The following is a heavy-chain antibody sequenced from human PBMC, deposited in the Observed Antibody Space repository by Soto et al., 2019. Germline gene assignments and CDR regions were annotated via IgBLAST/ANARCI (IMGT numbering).Heavy chain of an antibody. CDR2: KSSDGSNE. Sequence: GGSLRLSCAASGFNFRTYGMYWVRQAPGKGLEWVAVKSSDGSNEYYADSVKGRFTISRQNSKSTVYLQMNSLRAEDTAVYYCAKPILEHDSYFYNGMDVWGQGTTVTVSS. V-gene: IGHV3-30*18. CDR3: AKPILEHDSYFYNGMDV. D-gene: IGHD1-1*01. J-gene: IGHJ6*02. CDR1: GFNFRTYG.